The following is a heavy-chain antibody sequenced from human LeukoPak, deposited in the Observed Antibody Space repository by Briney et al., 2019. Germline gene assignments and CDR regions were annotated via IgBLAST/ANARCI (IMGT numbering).Heavy chain of an antibody. Sequence: SGGSLRLSCAASGFTVSSNYMSWVRQAPGKGLEWVSVIYSGVTTSYADSVKGRFTISRDNSKNTLYLQMNSLRAEDTAVYYCAKSMDYYYYGVDVWGQGTTVTVSS. CDR2: IYSGVTT. CDR1: GFTVSSNY. D-gene: IGHD2/OR15-2a*01. CDR3: AKSMDYYYYGVDV. J-gene: IGHJ6*02. V-gene: IGHV3-53*01.